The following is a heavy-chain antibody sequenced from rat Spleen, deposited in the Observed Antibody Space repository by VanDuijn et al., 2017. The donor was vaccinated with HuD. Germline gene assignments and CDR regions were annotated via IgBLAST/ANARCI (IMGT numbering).Heavy chain of an antibody. V-gene: IGHV5-25*01. CDR1: GFTFSDYY. D-gene: IGHD4-3*01. J-gene: IGHJ3*01. Sequence: EVQLVKSGGGLVQPGRSLKLSCAASGFTFSDYYMAWVRQAPTKGLEWVASITTGSGNTYYRDSVKGRFTVSRDDEESTLYLQMDSLRSEDTATYFCARLGGLRNWFAYWCQGTLVTVSS. CDR2: ITTGSGNT. CDR3: ARLGGLRNWFAY.